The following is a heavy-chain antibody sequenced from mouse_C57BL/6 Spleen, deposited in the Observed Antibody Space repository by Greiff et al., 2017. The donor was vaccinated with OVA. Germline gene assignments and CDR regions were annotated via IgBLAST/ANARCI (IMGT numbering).Heavy chain of an antibody. CDR3: TGSRGY. Sequence: VQRVESGAELVRPGASVTLSCKASGYTFTDYEMHWVKQTPVHGLEWIGAIDPETGGTAYNQKFKGKAILTADKSSSTAYMELRSLTSEDSAVYYCTGSRGYWGQGTTLTVSS. CDR2: IDPETGGT. D-gene: IGHD3-3*01. V-gene: IGHV1-15*01. J-gene: IGHJ2*01. CDR1: GYTFTDYE.